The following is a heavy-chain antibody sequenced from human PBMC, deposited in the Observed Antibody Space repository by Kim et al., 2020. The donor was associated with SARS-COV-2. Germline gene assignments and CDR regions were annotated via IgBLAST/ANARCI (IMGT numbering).Heavy chain of an antibody. Sequence: GESLKISCKGSGYSFTSYWIGWVRQMPGKGLEWMGIIYPGDSDTRYSMFFQGQVTISADKSISTAYLQWSSLKASDTAMYYCARQTNDIVVVPAAPSAFDNWGQGTMVTVSS. CDR2: IYPGDSDT. D-gene: IGHD2-2*01. CDR3: ARQTNDIVVVPAAPSAFDN. CDR1: GYSFTSYW. V-gene: IGHV5-51*01. J-gene: IGHJ3*02.